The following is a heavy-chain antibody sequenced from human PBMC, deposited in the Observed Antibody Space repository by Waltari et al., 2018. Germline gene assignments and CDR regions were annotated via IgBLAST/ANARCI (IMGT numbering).Heavy chain of an antibody. D-gene: IGHD6-19*01. V-gene: IGHV1-46*03. CDR3: ASQRAGSGWLSLDY. J-gene: IGHJ4*02. CDR1: GYPCTTHY. CDR2: INPDGGST. Sequence: QVQLVQSGAEGKKPGASGKVSCQADGYPCTTHYMHWVRQAPGQGLAWVGLINPDGGSTSYDQQFQDSLTLPRDTSTSTVYMQLTSLTSEDTAVYYCASQRAGSGWLSLDYWGQGTLVTVSS.